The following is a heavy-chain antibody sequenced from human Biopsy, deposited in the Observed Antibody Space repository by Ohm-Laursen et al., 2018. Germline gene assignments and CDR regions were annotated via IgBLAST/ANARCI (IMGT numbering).Heavy chain of an antibody. J-gene: IGHJ4*02. V-gene: IGHV4-59*01. CDR1: GGPIDSYY. Sequence: GTLSLTWTVSGGPIDSYYWSWIRQPPGKGLEWIGNFYYSGSTNYNPSLKSRITMSLDRSKSQVSLRMNSVTAADTAVYYCARARIKTSGVLIPETYYFDSWGQGTLVTVSS. CDR3: ARARIKTSGVLIPETYYFDS. D-gene: IGHD3-3*01. CDR2: FYYSGST.